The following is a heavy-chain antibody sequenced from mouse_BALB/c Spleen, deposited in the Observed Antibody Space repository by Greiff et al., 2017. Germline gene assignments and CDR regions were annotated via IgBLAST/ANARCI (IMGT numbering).Heavy chain of an antibody. CDR1: GYSITSDYA. V-gene: IGHV3-2*02. J-gene: IGHJ4*01. Sequence: DVKLQESGPGLVKPSQSLSLTCTVTGYSITSDYAWNWIRQFPGNKLEWMGYISYSGSTSYNPSLKSRISITRDTSKNQFFLQLNSVTTEDTATYYCARRIYYYGSSDAMDYWGQGTSVTVSS. CDR3: ARRIYYYGSSDAMDY. D-gene: IGHD1-1*01. CDR2: ISYSGST.